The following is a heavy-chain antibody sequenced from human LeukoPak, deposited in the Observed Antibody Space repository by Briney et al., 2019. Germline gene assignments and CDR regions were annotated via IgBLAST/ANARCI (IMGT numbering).Heavy chain of an antibody. Sequence: ASVKVSCKASGYMFNLYGISWVRQAPGQGLEWMAWTSVNNGDTKYGQKFQGRVTVTTDTSTSTVYLELRSLRPDDTAVYYCVRDQYLNVMTGFDEWGQGTLVTVSS. CDR1: GYMFNLYG. V-gene: IGHV1-18*01. J-gene: IGHJ4*02. D-gene: IGHD3-9*01. CDR3: VRDQYLNVMTGFDE. CDR2: TSVNNGDT.